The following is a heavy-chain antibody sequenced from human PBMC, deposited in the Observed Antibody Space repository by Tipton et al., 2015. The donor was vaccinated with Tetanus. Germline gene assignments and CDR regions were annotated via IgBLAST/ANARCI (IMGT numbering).Heavy chain of an antibody. Sequence: TLSLTCTVSGGSIGSGGNYWSWIRQHPGKGLEWLGYIYSSGSTNYNSSLRNRITISVDTSKNEGSLKVTSVTAADTARYYCARHRGMPLGAYAFNYWGQGTLVTVSS. CDR2: IYSSGST. CDR1: GGSIGSGGNY. J-gene: IGHJ4*02. CDR3: ARHRGMPLGAYAFNY. V-gene: IGHV4-61*08. D-gene: IGHD5-12*01.